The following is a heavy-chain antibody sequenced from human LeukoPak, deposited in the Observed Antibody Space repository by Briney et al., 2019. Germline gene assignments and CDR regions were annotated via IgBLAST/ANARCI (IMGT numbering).Heavy chain of an antibody. CDR3: ARPPYYYGSGSYYNGPH. D-gene: IGHD3-10*01. J-gene: IGHJ4*02. CDR2: IYHSGNT. Sequence: EPSEALSLTCTVSGYSISSGYYWGWIRQPPGKGLEWIGSIYHSGNTYYNPSLKSRVTISVDTSKNQFSLKLSSVTAADTAVYYCARPPYYYGSGSYYNGPHWGQGTLVTVSS. CDR1: GYSISSGYY. V-gene: IGHV4-38-2*02.